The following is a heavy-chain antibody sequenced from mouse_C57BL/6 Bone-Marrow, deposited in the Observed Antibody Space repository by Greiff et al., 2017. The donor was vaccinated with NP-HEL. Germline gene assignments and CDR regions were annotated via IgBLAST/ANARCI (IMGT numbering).Heavy chain of an antibody. D-gene: IGHD3-2*01. CDR3: TTLDSLSAY. CDR1: GFNIKDDY. J-gene: IGHJ3*01. Sequence: VQLQQSGAELVRPGASVKLSCTASGFNIKDDYMHWVKQRPEQGLEWIGWIDPENGDTEYASKFQGKATITADTSSNTAYLQLSSLTSEDTAVYYCTTLDSLSAYWGQGTLVTVSA. CDR2: IDPENGDT. V-gene: IGHV14-4*01.